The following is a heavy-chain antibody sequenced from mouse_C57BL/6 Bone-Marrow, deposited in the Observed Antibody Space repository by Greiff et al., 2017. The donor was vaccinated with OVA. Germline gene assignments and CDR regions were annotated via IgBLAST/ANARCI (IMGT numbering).Heavy chain of an antibody. CDR1: GFTFSDYG. CDR3: ARDGYDGRDY. J-gene: IGHJ2*01. Sequence: VQLKQSGGGLVKPGGSLKLSCAASGFTFSDYGMHWVRQAPEKGLEWVAYISSGSSTIYYADTVKGRFTISRDNAKNTLFLQMTSLRSEDTAMYYCARDGYDGRDYWGQGTTLTVSS. V-gene: IGHV5-17*01. D-gene: IGHD2-2*01. CDR2: ISSGSSTI.